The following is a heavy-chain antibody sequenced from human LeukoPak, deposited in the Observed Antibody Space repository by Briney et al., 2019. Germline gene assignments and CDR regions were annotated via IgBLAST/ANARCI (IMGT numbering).Heavy chain of an antibody. CDR1: GGSISTYY. D-gene: IGHD3-22*01. V-gene: IGHV4-59*12. CDR3: AREPGYYYDSSGHQVFQH. CDR2: IYHSGST. Sequence: SETLSLTCTVSGGSISTYYWSWIRQPPGKGLEWIGYIYHSGSTNYNPSLKSRVTISVDTSKNQFSLKLSSVTAADTAVYYCAREPGYYYDSSGHQVFQHWGQGTLVTVSS. J-gene: IGHJ1*01.